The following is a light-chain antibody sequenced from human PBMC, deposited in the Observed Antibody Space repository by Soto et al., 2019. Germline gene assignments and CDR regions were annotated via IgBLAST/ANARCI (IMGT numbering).Light chain of an antibody. Sequence: DYQVTQSPSTLSASVGDRVTITCRASQNIYTWLAWYQQKPGIAPKLLIHKASTLESGVPSRFSGSGSGTDFTLTISSLQPEDVATYYCQKYNSAPWTFGQGTKVDIK. CDR2: KAS. J-gene: IGKJ1*01. V-gene: IGKV1-5*03. CDR3: QKYNSAPWT. CDR1: QNIYTW.